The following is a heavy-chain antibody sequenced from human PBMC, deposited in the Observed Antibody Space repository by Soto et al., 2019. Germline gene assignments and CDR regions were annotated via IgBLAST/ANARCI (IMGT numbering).Heavy chain of an antibody. D-gene: IGHD2-2*01. V-gene: IGHV5-10-1*01. Sequence: CRGAGDSCTSYWMSRVRQMPGKGLEWMGRIDPSDSYTNYSPSFQGHVTISADKSISTAYLQWSSLKASDTAMYYCARQLLGCSSTSCYSPYYYYGMDVRGQGTTVTVSS. J-gene: IGHJ6*02. CDR2: IDPSDSYT. CDR1: GDSCTSYW. CDR3: ARQLLGCSSTSCYSPYYYYGMDV.